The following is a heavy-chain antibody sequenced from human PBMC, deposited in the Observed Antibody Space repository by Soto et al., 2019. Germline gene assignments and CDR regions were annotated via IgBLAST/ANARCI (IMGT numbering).Heavy chain of an antibody. CDR1: GYTFTSYG. CDR3: ARDFSMTVVVGGY. CDR2: ISAYNGDT. J-gene: IGHJ4*02. V-gene: IGHV1-18*01. Sequence: QVQLVRSGAEVKKPGASVKVSCKASGYTFTSYGISWVRQAPGQGLEWMGWISAYNGDTKYAQRFQGRVTMTTDTSTSTAYMDLRSLRSDDTAVYYCARDFSMTVVVGGYWGQGTLVTVSS. D-gene: IGHD3-22*01.